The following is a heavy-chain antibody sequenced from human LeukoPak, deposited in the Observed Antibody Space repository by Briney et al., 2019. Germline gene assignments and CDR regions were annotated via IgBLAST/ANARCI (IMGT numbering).Heavy chain of an antibody. D-gene: IGHD6-19*01. CDR3: ARDRGQWLVVPKYYFDY. CDR2: INPSGGST. CDR1: GYTFTGYY. V-gene: IGHV1-46*01. Sequence: ASVKVSCKASGYTFTGYYMHWVRQAPGQGLEWMGIINPSGGSTSYAQKFQGRVTMTRDTSTSTVYMELSSLRSEDTAVYYCARDRGQWLVVPKYYFDYWGQGTLVTVSS. J-gene: IGHJ4*02.